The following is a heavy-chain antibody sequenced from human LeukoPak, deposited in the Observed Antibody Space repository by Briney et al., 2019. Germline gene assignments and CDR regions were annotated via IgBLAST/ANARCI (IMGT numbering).Heavy chain of an antibody. V-gene: IGHV4-34*01. Sequence: SETLSLTCAVYGGSFSGYYWCWIRQPPGKGLEWIGEINHSGSTNYNPSLRSRVTISVDTSKNQFSLKLSSVTAADTAVYYCARGIAAAGKLDPWGQGTLVTVSS. CDR3: ARGIAAAGKLDP. CDR2: INHSGST. D-gene: IGHD6-13*01. CDR1: GGSFSGYY. J-gene: IGHJ5*02.